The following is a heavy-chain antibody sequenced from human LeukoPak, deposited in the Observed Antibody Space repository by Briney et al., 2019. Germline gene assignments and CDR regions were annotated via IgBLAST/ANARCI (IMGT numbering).Heavy chain of an antibody. CDR3: AKDRSCTNDICHGDFDY. J-gene: IGHJ4*02. V-gene: IGHV3-23*01. Sequence: PGGSLRLSCAASGFTFSSYAVSWVRQAAGKGLEWVSSISGSGGSTYSADSVKGRFTISRDNSKNTLYLQMNSLRAEDTAIYYCAKDRSCTNDICHGDFDYWGQGTLVTVSS. CDR2: ISGSGGST. D-gene: IGHD2-8*01. CDR1: GFTFSSYA.